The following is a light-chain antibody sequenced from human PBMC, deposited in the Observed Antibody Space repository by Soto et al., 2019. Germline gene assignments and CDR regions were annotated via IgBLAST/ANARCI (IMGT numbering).Light chain of an antibody. CDR2: GAS. V-gene: IGKV3-15*01. CDR1: QSVGNN. Sequence: EIVLTQSPATLSLSPGELATLSCRASQSVGNNLAWYQQKPGQAPRLLISGASTGATGIPPRFRGSGSGTEFTLTVDTLQSEDIAIYYCQQYYHWPVTFGGGTKVDIK. CDR3: QQYYHWPVT. J-gene: IGKJ4*01.